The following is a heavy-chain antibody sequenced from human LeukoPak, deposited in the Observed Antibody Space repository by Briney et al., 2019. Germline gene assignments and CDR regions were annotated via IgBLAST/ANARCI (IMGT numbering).Heavy chain of an antibody. CDR3: ARHVTYGASVAEYFQN. D-gene: IGHD4/OR15-4a*01. V-gene: IGHV5-51*01. J-gene: IGHJ1*01. CDR1: GYSFTNYW. Sequence: GESLKISCKGSGYSFTNYWIGWVRQLPGKGLEWMGVIYPGDSNTRYSPSFQGQVTISADKSISTAYLQWSSLTASDTAMYYCARHVTYGASVAEYFQNWGLGTLVTVSS. CDR2: IYPGDSNT.